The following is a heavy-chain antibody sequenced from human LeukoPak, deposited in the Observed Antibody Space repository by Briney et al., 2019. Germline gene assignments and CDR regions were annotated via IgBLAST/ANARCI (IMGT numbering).Heavy chain of an antibody. Sequence: GGSLRLSCAASGFTFDDYGMSWVRQAPGKGLEWVSGINWNGGSTGYADSVKGRFTISRDNAKNSLYLQMNSLRAEDTALYYCARAYSSGWLGYFDYWGQGTLVTVSS. J-gene: IGHJ4*02. V-gene: IGHV3-20*04. CDR3: ARAYSSGWLGYFDY. D-gene: IGHD6-19*01. CDR1: GFTFDDYG. CDR2: INWNGGST.